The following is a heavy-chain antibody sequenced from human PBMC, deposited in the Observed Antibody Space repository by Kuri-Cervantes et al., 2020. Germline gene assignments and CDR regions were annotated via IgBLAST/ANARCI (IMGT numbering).Heavy chain of an antibody. V-gene: IGHV3-23*01. CDR1: GFTFSSYA. Sequence: ETLSLTCAASGFTFSSYAMSWVRQAPGKGLEWVSAISGSGGSTYYADSVKGRFTISRDNSKSTLYLQMNSLRAEDTAVYYCARAVMELEPLDYWGQGTLVTVSS. D-gene: IGHD1-14*01. J-gene: IGHJ4*02. CDR2: ISGSGGST. CDR3: ARAVMELEPLDY.